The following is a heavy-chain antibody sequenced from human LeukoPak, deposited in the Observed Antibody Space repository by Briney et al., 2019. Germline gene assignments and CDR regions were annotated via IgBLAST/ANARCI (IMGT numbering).Heavy chain of an antibody. V-gene: IGHV3-13*01. Sequence: GGSLRLSCAASGFTFRTYDMHWVRQATGKGLEWVSGVGSAGDKFYPDSVKGRFTISRDNAKNSFYLQMNSLRAGDTAVYYCARAGRISPKGNFYMDVWGRGTTVTISS. CDR1: GFTFRTYD. CDR3: ARAGRISPKGNFYMDV. CDR2: VGSAGDK. J-gene: IGHJ6*03. D-gene: IGHD3-10*01.